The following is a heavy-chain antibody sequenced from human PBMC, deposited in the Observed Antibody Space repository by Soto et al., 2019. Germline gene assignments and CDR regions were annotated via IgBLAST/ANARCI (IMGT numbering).Heavy chain of an antibody. CDR3: AKDRWLIRGYSQEAFDI. CDR2: ISGGGGIT. J-gene: IGHJ3*02. D-gene: IGHD6-19*01. CDR1: GFTFSSYA. V-gene: IGHV3-23*01. Sequence: GGSLRLSCAASGFTFSSYAMRWVRQAPGKGLEWVSAISGGGGITYYADSVKGRLTFSRDNSKNTLYLQMNSLRAEDTAVYYCAKDRWLIRGYSQEAFDIWGQGTMVTVS.